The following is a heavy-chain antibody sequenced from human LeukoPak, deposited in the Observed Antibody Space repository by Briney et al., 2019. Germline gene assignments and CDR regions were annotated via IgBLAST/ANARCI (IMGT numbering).Heavy chain of an antibody. V-gene: IGHV3-23*01. CDR3: ASSKGYYYDSSGYYY. CDR2: ISGSGGST. CDR1: GFTFSNYA. J-gene: IGHJ4*02. Sequence: GGSLRLSCAGFGFTFSNYAMSWVRQAPGKGLEWVSAISGSGGSTYYADSVKGRFTISRDNSKNTLYLQMNSLRAEDTAVYYCASSKGYYYDSSGYYYWGQGTLVTVSS. D-gene: IGHD3-22*01.